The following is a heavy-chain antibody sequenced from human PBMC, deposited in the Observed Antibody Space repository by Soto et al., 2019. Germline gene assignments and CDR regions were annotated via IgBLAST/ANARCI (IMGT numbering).Heavy chain of an antibody. V-gene: IGHV3-30*18. CDR2: VSFDAKNK. Sequence: QVQLVKSGGGVVQPGRSPRLSCAASGFSFSTYGMHWVRQAPGKGLEWVAVVSFDAKNKYYIDSVEGRFTISRDNSKNMLYLQMNSLRREDTAVYYCAKESVESTYSYYGMDVWGPGTTVTVSS. J-gene: IGHJ6*02. CDR1: GFSFSTYG. D-gene: IGHD4-4*01. CDR3: AKESVESTYSYYGMDV.